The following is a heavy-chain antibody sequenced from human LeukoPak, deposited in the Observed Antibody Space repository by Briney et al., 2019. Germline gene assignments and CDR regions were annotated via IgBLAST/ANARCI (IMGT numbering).Heavy chain of an antibody. Sequence: PSQTLSLTCTVSGGSISSGSYYWSWIRQPAGKGLEWIGRIYTSGSTNYNPSLKRRVTISVDTSKNQFSLKLSSVTAADTAVYYCASGTDYGDYADAFDIWGQGTMVTVSS. CDR1: GGSISSGSYY. CDR3: ASGTDYGDYADAFDI. V-gene: IGHV4-61*02. D-gene: IGHD4-17*01. CDR2: IYTSGST. J-gene: IGHJ3*02.